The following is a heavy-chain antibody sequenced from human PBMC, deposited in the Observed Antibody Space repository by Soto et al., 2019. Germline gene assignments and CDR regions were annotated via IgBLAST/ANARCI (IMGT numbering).Heavy chain of an antibody. Sequence: QVQLVESGGGVVQPGRSLRLSCAASGFTFSSYAMHWVRQAPGKGLEWVAVISYDGSNKYYADSVKGRFTISRDNSKNTLYLQMNSLRAEDTAVYYCARVGDGYNYDFYGMDVWGQGTTVTVS. CDR1: GFTFSSYA. V-gene: IGHV3-30-3*01. CDR2: ISYDGSNK. D-gene: IGHD5-12*01. J-gene: IGHJ6*02. CDR3: ARVGDGYNYDFYGMDV.